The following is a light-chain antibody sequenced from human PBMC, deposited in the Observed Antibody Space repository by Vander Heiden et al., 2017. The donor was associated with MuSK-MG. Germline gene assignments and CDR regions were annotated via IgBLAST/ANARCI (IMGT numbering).Light chain of an antibody. V-gene: IGKV3-20*01. J-gene: IGKJ4*01. CDR3: QQDGISLT. CDR1: QSVLNKY. CDR2: GAS. Sequence: ESVLTQSPGTLSLSPGERAVLSCRASQSVLNKYLAWYQQRPGQTPSLLIYGASKRANGIPDRFSGSGSGTDFTLTSNRREPEDFAVYYGQQDGISLTFGGGTKVEIK.